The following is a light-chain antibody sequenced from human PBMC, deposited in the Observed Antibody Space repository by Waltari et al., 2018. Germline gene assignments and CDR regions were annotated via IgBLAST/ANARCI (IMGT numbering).Light chain of an antibody. CDR1: SSDVGGSNY. Sequence: QSALTQPASVSGSPGQSITISCTGTSSDVGGSNYVSWYQQHPGKAPKLMIYEVSNRPSGVSNRFSGSKSGNTASLTISGLQAEDEADYYCSSYTSSAVFGGGTKLTVL. CDR3: SSYTSSAV. CDR2: EVS. V-gene: IGLV2-14*01. J-gene: IGLJ2*01.